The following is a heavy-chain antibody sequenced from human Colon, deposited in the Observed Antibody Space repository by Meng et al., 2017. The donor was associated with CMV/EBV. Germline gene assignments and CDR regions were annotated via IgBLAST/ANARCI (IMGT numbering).Heavy chain of an antibody. CDR1: TFSSYS. Sequence: TFSSYSMNWVRQAPGKGLEWVSSISSSSSYIYYADSVKGRFTISRDNAKNSLYLQMNSLRAEDTAVYYCARETRFLEWLSGRGWVDPWGQGTLVTVSS. D-gene: IGHD3-3*01. V-gene: IGHV3-21*01. J-gene: IGHJ5*02. CDR2: ISSSSSYI. CDR3: ARETRFLEWLSGRGWVDP.